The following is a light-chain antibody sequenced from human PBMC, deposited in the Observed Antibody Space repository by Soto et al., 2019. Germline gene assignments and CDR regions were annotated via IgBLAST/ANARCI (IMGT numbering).Light chain of an antibody. J-gene: IGKJ5*01. CDR3: QKYGSSPVN. Sequence: EIVLTQSPVTLSFSPGEIATLSCSASQSVSSSYLAWYQQKPGQAPRLLIYGASSRATGIPDRFSGSGSGTDFTLTISRLEPEDFAVYYCQKYGSSPVNFGQGTRLAIK. CDR1: QSVSSSY. V-gene: IGKV3-20*01. CDR2: GAS.